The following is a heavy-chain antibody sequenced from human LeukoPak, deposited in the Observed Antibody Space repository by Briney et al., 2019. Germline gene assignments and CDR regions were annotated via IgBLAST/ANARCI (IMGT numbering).Heavy chain of an antibody. J-gene: IGHJ4*02. CDR2: IKQDGCEK. CDR1: GFTFGSYW. D-gene: IGHD2/OR15-2a*01. CDR3: ARDSRTLPD. Sequence: GGSLRLSCAASGFTFGSYWMSWVRQAPGKGLEWVTNIKQDGCEKHYVDSVKGRFTISRDNAKNSLYLQMNSLRGEDTAVYYCARDSRTLPDWGQGTLVTVSS. V-gene: IGHV3-7*03.